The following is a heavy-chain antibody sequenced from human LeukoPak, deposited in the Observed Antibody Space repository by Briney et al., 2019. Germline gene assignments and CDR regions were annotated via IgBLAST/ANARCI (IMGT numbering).Heavy chain of an antibody. J-gene: IGHJ5*02. V-gene: IGHV5-51*01. CDR1: GYSFTSYW. CDR2: IYPGDSDT. Sequence: GESLQSSCKGAGYSFTSYWIGWVRQMPGKGLEWMGIIYPGDSDTRYSPSFQGQVTITADKSISTAYLQWSSLKASDTAMYYCARHPSSIAARRWFDPWGQGTLVTVSS. D-gene: IGHD6-6*01. CDR3: ARHPSSIAARRWFDP.